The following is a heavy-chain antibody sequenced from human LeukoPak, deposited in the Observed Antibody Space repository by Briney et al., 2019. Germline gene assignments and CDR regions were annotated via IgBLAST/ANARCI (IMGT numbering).Heavy chain of an antibody. D-gene: IGHD4-17*01. Sequence: APVKVSCKASGYTFTGYYLHWVRQAPGQGLEWMGWINPNTGGTNYAQKFQGRVTMTRDTSISTAYMELSSLRSDDTAVYYCAREGDYDYYYYYSYMDVWGKGTTVTISS. V-gene: IGHV1-2*02. CDR2: INPNTGGT. CDR3: AREGDYDYYYYYSYMDV. J-gene: IGHJ6*03. CDR1: GYTFTGYY.